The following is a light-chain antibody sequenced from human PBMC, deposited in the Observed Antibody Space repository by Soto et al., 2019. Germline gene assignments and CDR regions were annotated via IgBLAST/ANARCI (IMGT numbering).Light chain of an antibody. J-gene: IGLJ1*01. Sequence: QSVLTQPASVSGSPGQSITISCTGTISDVGGYNYVSWYQQHPGKAPKLMIYEVSNRPSGVSNRFSGSKSGNTASLTISGLQAEDEADYYCSSYTSSSIDYVFGTGTKLTVL. CDR3: SSYTSSSIDYV. V-gene: IGLV2-14*01. CDR1: ISDVGGYNY. CDR2: EVS.